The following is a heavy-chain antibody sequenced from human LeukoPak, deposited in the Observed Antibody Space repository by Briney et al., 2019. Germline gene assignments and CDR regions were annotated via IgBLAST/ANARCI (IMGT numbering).Heavy chain of an antibody. D-gene: IGHD6-19*01. Sequence: PSETLSLICTVSGVSISHYYWTWIRQPAGGGLEWIGRIDTSESTNYNPSLQSRVTMSSDTSNNQFSLNLMSVDATDTAVYYCARGQWQIDYWGQGVLVTVSP. CDR1: GVSISHYY. V-gene: IGHV4-4*07. CDR2: IDTSEST. J-gene: IGHJ4*02. CDR3: ARGQWQIDY.